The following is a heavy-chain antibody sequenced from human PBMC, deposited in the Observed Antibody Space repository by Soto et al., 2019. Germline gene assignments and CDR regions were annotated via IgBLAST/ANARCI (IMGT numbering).Heavy chain of an antibody. Sequence: PSETLSLTCTVSGGSVSSGSYYWSWIRQPPGKGLEWIGYIYYSGTTNYNPSLKSRVTISVDTSKNQFSLKLRSVTAADTAVYYCARDPGHSGWYGGWFDPWGQGTLVTVPS. CDR1: GGSVSSGSYY. CDR3: ARDPGHSGWYGGWFDP. D-gene: IGHD6-19*01. CDR2: IYYSGTT. J-gene: IGHJ5*02. V-gene: IGHV4-61*01.